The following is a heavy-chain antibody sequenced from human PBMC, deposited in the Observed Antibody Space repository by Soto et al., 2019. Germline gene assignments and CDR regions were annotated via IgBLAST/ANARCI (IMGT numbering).Heavy chain of an antibody. Sequence: GGSLRLSCAASGFTFIGYGMNGVRQAPGKVLEWVSSISSSSSYIYYADSVKGRFTISRDNAKNSLYLQMNSLRGEDTALYYCARDQYYYGSGRYRPWGQGTLVTVYS. CDR2: ISSSSSYI. V-gene: IGHV3-21*01. CDR1: GFTFIGYG. J-gene: IGHJ5*02. D-gene: IGHD3-10*01. CDR3: ARDQYYYGSGRYRP.